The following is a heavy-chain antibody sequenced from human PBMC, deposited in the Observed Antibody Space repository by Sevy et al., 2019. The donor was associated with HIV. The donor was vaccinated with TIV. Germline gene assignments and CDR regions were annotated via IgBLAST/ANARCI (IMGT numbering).Heavy chain of an antibody. CDR2: ISRSGSNT. CDR1: GFTFSAYA. V-gene: IGHV3-23*01. D-gene: IGHD3-10*01. Sequence: GGSLRLSCAGSGFTFSAYAMSWVRQAPGKGLEWVSAISRSGSNTYYADSVKGRFIISRDNSQNMLFLQMSSLSAEDTALYCCTSGGINFDLWGRGTLVTVSS. CDR3: TSGGINFDL. J-gene: IGHJ2*01.